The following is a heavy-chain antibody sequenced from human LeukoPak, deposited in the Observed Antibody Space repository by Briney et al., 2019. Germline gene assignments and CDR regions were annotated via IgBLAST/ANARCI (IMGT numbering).Heavy chain of an antibody. Sequence: GGSLRLSCAASRFTFSSYGMHWVRQAPGKGLEWVAYIQYDGSNEQYADSVKGRFSISRDSSKNILYLQMNSLRAEDTAVYYCAKDSGWILFDDWGQGTLVTVSS. CDR3: AKDSGWILFDD. CDR1: RFTFSSYG. J-gene: IGHJ4*02. D-gene: IGHD2-2*03. CDR2: IQYDGSNE. V-gene: IGHV3-30*02.